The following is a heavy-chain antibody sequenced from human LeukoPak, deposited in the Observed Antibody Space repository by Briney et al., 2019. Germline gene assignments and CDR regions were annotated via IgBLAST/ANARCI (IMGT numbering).Heavy chain of an antibody. J-gene: IGHJ3*02. V-gene: IGHV3-74*01. CDR2: INTDGSAT. Sequence: PGGSLRLSCAASGFTFSSYWMHWVRQAPGKGLVWVSRINTDGSATTYAASVKGRFTISRDNAKNTLYLQMNSLRVEDSAVYYCARYSGFSGSPARRVFDIWGQGTMVTVSS. CDR1: GFTFSSYW. D-gene: IGHD5-12*01. CDR3: ARYSGFSGSPARRVFDI.